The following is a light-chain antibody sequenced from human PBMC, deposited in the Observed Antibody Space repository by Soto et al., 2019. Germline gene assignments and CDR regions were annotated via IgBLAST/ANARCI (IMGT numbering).Light chain of an antibody. CDR2: DNR. J-gene: IGLJ2*01. V-gene: IGLV1-51*01. Sequence: QSVLTQPPSVSAAPGQRVTISCFGSSSNIGGNYVSWYQVVPRTAPKLLIYDNRKRHSGVPDRFSGSKSGTSATLGIADLHAGDEAHYYCGTWDINLDTVVFGGGTKVTVL. CDR1: SSNIGGNY. CDR3: GTWDINLDTVV.